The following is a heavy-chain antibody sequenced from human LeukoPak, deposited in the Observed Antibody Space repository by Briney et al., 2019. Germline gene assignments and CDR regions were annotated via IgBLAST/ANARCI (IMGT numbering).Heavy chain of an antibody. D-gene: IGHD3-3*01. Sequence: GGSLRLSXAASGFTFRSYAMSWVRQAPGKGLEWVSAISGSGGSTYYADSVKGRFTISRDNSKNTLYLQMNSLRAEDTAVYYCARDLNFWSSYSTRGFDYWGQGTLVTVSS. CDR2: ISGSGGST. CDR3: ARDLNFWSSYSTRGFDY. J-gene: IGHJ4*02. V-gene: IGHV3-23*01. CDR1: GFTFRSYA.